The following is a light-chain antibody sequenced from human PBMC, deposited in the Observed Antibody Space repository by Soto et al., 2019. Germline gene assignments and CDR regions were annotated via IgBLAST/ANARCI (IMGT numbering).Light chain of an antibody. Sequence: IQMPQSPSTLSASVGDRVTITCRASQSISSWLAWYQQKPGKAPKLLIYDASSLESGVPSRFSGSGSGTEFTLTISSLQPDDFATYYCQQYNSYSVWTFGQGTKVDIK. V-gene: IGKV1-5*01. CDR3: QQYNSYSVWT. J-gene: IGKJ1*01. CDR2: DAS. CDR1: QSISSW.